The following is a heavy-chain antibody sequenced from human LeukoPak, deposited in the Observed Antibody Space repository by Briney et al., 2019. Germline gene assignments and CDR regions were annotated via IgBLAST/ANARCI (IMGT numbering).Heavy chain of an antibody. CDR3: ARAWGSASHYTGVMDV. J-gene: IGHJ6*02. Sequence: PSETLSLTCTLSGGPISNYYWSWIRQPPEKGLEWIGYVYYNGSTNYNPSLKSRVTISLDTSKNQFSLKLRSVTAANTAEVYCARAWGSASHYTGVMDVWGQGTTVTVSS. D-gene: IGHD3-16*01. CDR2: VYYNGST. V-gene: IGHV4-59*01. CDR1: GGPISNYY.